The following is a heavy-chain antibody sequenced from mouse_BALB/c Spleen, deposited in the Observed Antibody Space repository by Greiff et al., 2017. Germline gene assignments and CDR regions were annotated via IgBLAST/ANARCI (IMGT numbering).Heavy chain of an antibody. D-gene: IGHD2-14*01. V-gene: IGHV14-3*02. CDR1: GFNIQDTY. CDR2: IDPANGNT. Sequence: VQLQQSGAELVKPGASVKLSCTASGFNIQDTYMHWVKQRPEQGLEWIGRIDPANGNTKYDPQFQGKATITADTSSNTAYLQLSSLTSEDTAVYYCARYYYRYGAMDYWGQGTSVTVSS. CDR3: ARYYYRYGAMDY. J-gene: IGHJ4*01.